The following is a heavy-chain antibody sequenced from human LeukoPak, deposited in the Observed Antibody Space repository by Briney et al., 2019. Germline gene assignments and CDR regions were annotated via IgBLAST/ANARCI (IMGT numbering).Heavy chain of an antibody. D-gene: IGHD1-26*01. CDR2: ISSSSSYI. CDR3: ARDREVGLFDY. CDR1: GFTFSSYS. J-gene: IGHJ4*02. V-gene: IGHV3-21*01. Sequence: KSGGSLRLSCAASGFTFSSYSMNWVRQAPGKGLEWVSSISSSSSYIYYADSVKGRFTISRDNAKNSLYLQMNSLRAEDTAVYYCARDREVGLFDYWGQGTLVTVSS.